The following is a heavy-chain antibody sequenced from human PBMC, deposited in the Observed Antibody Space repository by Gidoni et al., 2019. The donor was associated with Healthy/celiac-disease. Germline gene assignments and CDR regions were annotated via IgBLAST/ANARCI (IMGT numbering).Heavy chain of an antibody. CDR1: GYTFTGYY. J-gene: IGHJ5*02. CDR3: ARTDYGSGDLFANVDWFDP. Sequence: QVQLVQSGAEVKKPGASVKVSCKASGYTFTGYYMHWVRQAPGQGLEWMGRINPNSGGTNYAQKFQGRVTMTRDTSISTAYMELSRLRSDDTAVYYCARTDYGSGDLFANVDWFDPWGQGTLVTVSS. D-gene: IGHD3-10*01. V-gene: IGHV1-2*06. CDR2: INPNSGGT.